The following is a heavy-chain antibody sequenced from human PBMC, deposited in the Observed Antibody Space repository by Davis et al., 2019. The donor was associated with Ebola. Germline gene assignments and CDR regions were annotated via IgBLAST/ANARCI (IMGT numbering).Heavy chain of an antibody. CDR2: ISYDGSNK. J-gene: IGHJ4*02. Sequence: GGSLRLSCAASGFTFSSYAMHWVRPSPVQGLECVAFISYDGSNKYYADSVKCRFTISRDTSKNTLYLQMNSLRAEDTAVYYCARKSGPDYWGQGTLVTVSS. D-gene: IGHD5-12*01. CDR3: ARKSGPDY. V-gene: IGHV3-30-3*01. CDR1: GFTFSSYA.